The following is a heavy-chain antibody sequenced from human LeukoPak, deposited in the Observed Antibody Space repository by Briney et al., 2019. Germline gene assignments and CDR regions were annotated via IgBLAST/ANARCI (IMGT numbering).Heavy chain of an antibody. CDR3: ARGIPYYDILTGYYTLDY. J-gene: IGHJ4*02. CDR2: ISSSSNTI. V-gene: IGHV3-48*04. D-gene: IGHD3-9*01. Sequence: QTGGSLRLSCAASGFTFSSYNMNWVRQAPGKGPEWVSYISSSSNTIYYADSVKGRFTISRDNAKNSLYLQMNSLRAEDTAVYYCARGIPYYDILTGYYTLDYWGQGTLVTVSS. CDR1: GFTFSSYN.